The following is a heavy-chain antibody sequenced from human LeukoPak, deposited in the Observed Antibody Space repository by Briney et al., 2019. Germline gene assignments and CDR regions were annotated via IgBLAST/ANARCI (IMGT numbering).Heavy chain of an antibody. CDR2: ISYDGSNK. Sequence: GGSLRLSCAASGFTFSSYAMHWVRQAPGKGLEWVAAISYDGSNKYYADSVEGRFTISRDNSKNTLYLQMNSLRAEDTAVYYCARRSNAFDSWGQGTMVTVSS. D-gene: IGHD1-26*01. CDR3: ARRSNAFDS. J-gene: IGHJ3*01. CDR1: GFTFSSYA. V-gene: IGHV3-30*01.